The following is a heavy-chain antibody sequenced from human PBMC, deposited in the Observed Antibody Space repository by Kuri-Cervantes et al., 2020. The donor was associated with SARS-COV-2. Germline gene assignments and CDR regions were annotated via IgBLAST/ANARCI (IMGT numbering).Heavy chain of an antibody. J-gene: IGHJ6*02. Sequence: GGSLRLSCAASGFTFNNAWMNWVRQAPGKGLEWVGRVKSKTDGGTTDYAAPVKGRFTISRDDSKKTLYLQMNSLKAEDTAVYYCARELPYYGMDVWGQGTTVTVSS. CDR3: ARELPYYGMDV. CDR1: GFTFNNAW. V-gene: IGHV3-15*07. CDR2: VKSKTDGGTT. D-gene: IGHD2-21*02.